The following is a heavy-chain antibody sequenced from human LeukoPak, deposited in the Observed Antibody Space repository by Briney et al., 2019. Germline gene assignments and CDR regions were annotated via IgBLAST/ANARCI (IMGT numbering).Heavy chain of an antibody. CDR3: TRYVRWLAEYFDY. Sequence: PGGSLRLSCAASGFTFSSYGMHWVRQAPGKGLEWVAVISYDGSNKYYADSVKGRFTISRDNSKNTLYLQMNSLRAEDTAVYYCTRYVRWLAEYFDYWGQGTPVTVSS. J-gene: IGHJ4*02. D-gene: IGHD6-19*01. V-gene: IGHV3-30*03. CDR1: GFTFSSYG. CDR2: ISYDGSNK.